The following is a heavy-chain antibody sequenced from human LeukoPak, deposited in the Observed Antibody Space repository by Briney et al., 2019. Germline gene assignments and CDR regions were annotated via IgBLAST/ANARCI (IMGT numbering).Heavy chain of an antibody. J-gene: IGHJ3*02. D-gene: IGHD3-10*01. CDR1: GYTFTSYD. V-gene: IGHV1-8*03. Sequence: ASVKVSCKASGYTFTSYDINWVRQATGQGLEWMGWMNPNSGNTGYAQKFQGRVTITRNTSISTAYMELSSLRAEDTAVYYCAKDIAAADEYMWFGELLSSPGAIDIWGQGTMVTVSS. CDR3: AKDIAAADEYMWFGELLSSPGAIDI. CDR2: MNPNSGNT.